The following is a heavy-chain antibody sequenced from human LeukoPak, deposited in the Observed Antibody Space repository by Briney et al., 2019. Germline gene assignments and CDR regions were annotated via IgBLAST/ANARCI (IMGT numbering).Heavy chain of an antibody. J-gene: IGHJ4*02. CDR3: ARDRGPRTGFMVREAYDY. CDR1: GFTFRDYW. D-gene: IGHD3-10*01. V-gene: IGHV3-74*01. CDR2: INTDGSIT. Sequence: GGSLRLSCAVSGFTFRDYWMHWVRQAPGKGLVWVSRINTDGSITNYADSVKGRFSISRDNAKNTLYLQMSSLRAEDTAVYYCARDRGPRTGFMVREAYDYWGQGTLVTVSS.